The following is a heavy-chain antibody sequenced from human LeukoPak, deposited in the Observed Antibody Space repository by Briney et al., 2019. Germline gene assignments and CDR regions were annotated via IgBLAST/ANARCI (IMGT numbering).Heavy chain of an antibody. CDR1: GFTFSSYG. D-gene: IGHD3-22*01. CDR2: ISYDGSNK. CDR3: AKPNTYYYDSSGYYYFDY. Sequence: PGRSLRLSCAAPGFTFSSYGMHWVRQAPGKGLEWVAVISYDGSNKYYADSVKGRFTISRDNSKNTLYLQMNSLRAEDTAVYYCAKPNTYYYDSSGYYYFDYWGQGTLATVSS. J-gene: IGHJ4*02. V-gene: IGHV3-30*18.